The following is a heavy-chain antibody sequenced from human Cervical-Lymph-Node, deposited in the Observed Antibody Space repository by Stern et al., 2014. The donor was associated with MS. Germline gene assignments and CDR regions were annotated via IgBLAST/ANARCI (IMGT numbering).Heavy chain of an antibody. CDR1: GYTFTGYY. D-gene: IGHD1-1*01. CDR3: ARSLNWNDVEDYHYGLDV. J-gene: IGHJ6*02. CDR2: INPNSGDT. V-gene: IGHV1-2*06. Sequence: VQLEESGAEVKKPGASVKVPCKASGYTFTGYYLHWVRQAPGQGLEWMGRINPNSGDTKFAQNFQDRVTMTRDTSISTAYMELRRLRSDDTAVYYCARSLNWNDVEDYHYGLDVWGQGTTVTVSS.